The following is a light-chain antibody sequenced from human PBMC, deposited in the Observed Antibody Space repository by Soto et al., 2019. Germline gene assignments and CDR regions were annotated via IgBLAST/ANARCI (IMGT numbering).Light chain of an antibody. V-gene: IGKV4-1*01. CDR1: QSVLYSSNNKNY. J-gene: IGKJ1*01. CDR2: WAS. Sequence: DIVMTQSPDSLAVSLGERATINCKSSQSVLYSSNNKNYLAWYQQKPGQPTKLLIYWASTRESGVPDRFSGSGSGTDFTLTISSLQAEDVAVYYCQQYYSTPRPFGQGTKEEIK. CDR3: QQYYSTPRP.